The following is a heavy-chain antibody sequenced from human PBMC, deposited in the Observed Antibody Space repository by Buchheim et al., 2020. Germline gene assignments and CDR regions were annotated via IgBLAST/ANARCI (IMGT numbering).Heavy chain of an antibody. CDR2: IKPDGSAS. D-gene: IGHD5-24*01. CDR1: GFSFSSYW. J-gene: IGHJ4*02. Sequence: EVRLVESGGDLVQPGGSLRLSCAASGFSFSSYWMTWVRQAPGKGLEWVANIKPDGSASYYVDSAKGRFTMSRDNAKNSVYLQMNSLRIEDTAVYYCATYEGWKQCLDSWGQGTL. CDR3: ATYEGWKQCLDS. V-gene: IGHV3-7*01.